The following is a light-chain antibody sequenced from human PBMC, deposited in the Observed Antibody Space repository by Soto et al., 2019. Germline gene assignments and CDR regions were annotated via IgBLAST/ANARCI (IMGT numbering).Light chain of an antibody. CDR2: EVS. J-gene: IGLJ1*01. CDR1: SSDVGGYNY. Sequence: ALTQPPSASGSPGQSVTISCTGTSSDVGGYNYVSWYQQHPGKAPKLMIYEVSKRPSGVPDRFSGSKSGNTASLTVSGLQAEDEADYYCSSYAGSNNLVFGTGTKVTVL. CDR3: SSYAGSNNLV. V-gene: IGLV2-8*01.